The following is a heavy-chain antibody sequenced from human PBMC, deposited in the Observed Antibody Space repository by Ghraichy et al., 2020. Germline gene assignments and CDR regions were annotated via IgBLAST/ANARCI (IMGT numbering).Heavy chain of an antibody. CDR1: GFTFSSYS. Sequence: GGSLRFSCAASGFTFSSYSMSWVRQAPGKGLEWVSYVSFSSSIIHYANSVKGRFTISRDNAKNSLYLQMDSLRAEDTAVYYCARSGTANSHDNWFDPGAREPWSPSPQ. D-gene: IGHD1-1*01. CDR2: VSFSSSII. CDR3: ARSGTANSHDNWFDP. J-gene: IGHJ5*02. V-gene: IGHV3-48*04.